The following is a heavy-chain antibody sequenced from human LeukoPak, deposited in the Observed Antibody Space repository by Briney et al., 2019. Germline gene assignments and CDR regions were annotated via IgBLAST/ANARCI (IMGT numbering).Heavy chain of an antibody. Sequence: SETLSLTCTVSGGSISSDSYYWGWIRQPPGKGLEWIGSIYYSGSSYYNPSLKSRVTISEDTSKNQFSLNLNSVTAADTAVYYCARDWIAGGLGGWFDPWGQGTLVTVSS. V-gene: IGHV4-39*07. CDR3: ARDWIAGGLGGWFDP. CDR2: IYYSGSS. J-gene: IGHJ5*02. CDR1: GGSISSDSYY. D-gene: IGHD6-13*01.